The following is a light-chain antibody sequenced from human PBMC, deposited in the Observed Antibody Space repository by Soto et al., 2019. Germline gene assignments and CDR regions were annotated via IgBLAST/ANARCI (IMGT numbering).Light chain of an antibody. Sequence: EIVMTQSAATLSGSTGERATLSWRASQSVTSNLAWYQQKNGRAPRLLIYGASTRATGIPARFSGSAYGTEFNLTISNLQSEDFALYYCQHYFNWPYTFGQGTKVDI. CDR1: QSVTSN. J-gene: IGKJ2*01. V-gene: IGKV3-15*01. CDR3: QHYFNWPYT. CDR2: GAS.